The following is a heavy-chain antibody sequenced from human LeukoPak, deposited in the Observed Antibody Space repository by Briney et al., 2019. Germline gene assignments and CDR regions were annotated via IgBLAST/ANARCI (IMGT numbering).Heavy chain of an antibody. CDR3: AREFDYYYGMDV. V-gene: IGHV1-8*01. D-gene: IGHD3-10*01. Sequence: ASVTVSFKASGYTFTSYDINWVRQATGQGLEWMGWMNPNSGNTGYAQKFQGRVTMTRNTSISTAYMELSSLRSEDTAVYYCAREFDYYYGMDVWGQGTTVTVSS. CDR2: MNPNSGNT. J-gene: IGHJ6*02. CDR1: GYTFTSYD.